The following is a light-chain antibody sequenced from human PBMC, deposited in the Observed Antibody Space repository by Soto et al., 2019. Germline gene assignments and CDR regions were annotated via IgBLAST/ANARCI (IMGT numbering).Light chain of an antibody. V-gene: IGKV1-33*01. J-gene: IGKJ2*01. CDR3: QQYDNLPPYT. CDR2: ESS. CDR1: QDISNY. Sequence: DIQMTQSPSSLSASVGDRVTITCQASQDISNYLNWYQQKTGKAPKLLIYESSSLQTGVPSGLSGSESATDFTFTISSLQPEDIATYYCQQYDNLPPYTFGQGTRLEIK.